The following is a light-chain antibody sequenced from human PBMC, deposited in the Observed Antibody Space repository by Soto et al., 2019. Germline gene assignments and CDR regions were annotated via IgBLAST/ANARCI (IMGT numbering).Light chain of an antibody. V-gene: IGLV2-18*02. CDR1: SSDVGGYNR. Sequence: QSALTQPPSVSGSPGQSVAISCTGTSSDVGGYNRVSWYQQPPGTAPKLMIYEVSHRPSGVPDRFSGSKSGNTASLTISGLQAEDDADYYCRSYTTSNTLVFGGGTKLTVL. CDR2: EVS. J-gene: IGLJ2*01. CDR3: RSYTTSNTLV.